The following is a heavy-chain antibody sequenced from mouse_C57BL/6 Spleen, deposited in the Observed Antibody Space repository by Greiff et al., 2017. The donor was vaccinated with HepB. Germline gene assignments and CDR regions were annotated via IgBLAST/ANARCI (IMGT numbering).Heavy chain of an antibody. Sequence: VQLQQSGAELARPGASVKLSCKASGYTFTSYGISWVKQRTGQGLEWIGEIYPRSGNTYYNEKFKGKATLTADKSSSTAYMELRSLTSEDSAVYFCAVDSSGFAYWGQGTLVTVSA. J-gene: IGHJ3*01. V-gene: IGHV1-81*01. CDR1: GYTFTSYG. CDR2: IYPRSGNT. D-gene: IGHD3-2*02. CDR3: AVDSSGFAY.